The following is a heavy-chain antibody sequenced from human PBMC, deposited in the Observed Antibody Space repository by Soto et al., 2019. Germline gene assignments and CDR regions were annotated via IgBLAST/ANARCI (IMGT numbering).Heavy chain of an antibody. D-gene: IGHD2-2*02. CDR3: AREYTYGSNLCAW. CDR1: GGSISSAAYY. J-gene: IGHJ4*02. Sequence: QVQLQESGPGLVKPSQTLSLTCTVSGGSISSAAYYWRWIRQHPGKGLEWIGYISHSGGTYYNPSLKSRVIISVDTSKNQFSLSLTSVTAADTAVYYCAREYTYGSNLCAWWGQGALVTVSS. V-gene: IGHV4-31*03. CDR2: ISHSGGT.